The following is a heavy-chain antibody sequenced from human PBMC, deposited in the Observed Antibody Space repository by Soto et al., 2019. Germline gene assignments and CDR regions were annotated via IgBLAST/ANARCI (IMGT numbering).Heavy chain of an antibody. Sequence: QVQLVQSGAEVKKPGSSVKVSCKASGGTFSSYTISWVRQAPGQGLEWMGRIIPILGIANYAQKFQGRVKITXXKXTXXAYMERRSLRSEDTAVYYCARTPSRLEMATTNHDYWGQGTLVTVSS. CDR2: IIPILGIA. J-gene: IGHJ4*02. CDR3: ARTPSRLEMATTNHDY. D-gene: IGHD5-12*01. V-gene: IGHV1-69*02. CDR1: GGTFSSYT.